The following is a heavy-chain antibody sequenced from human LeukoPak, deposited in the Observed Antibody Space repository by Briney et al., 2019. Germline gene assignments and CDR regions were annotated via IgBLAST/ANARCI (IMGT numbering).Heavy chain of an antibody. Sequence: GGTLRLSCAASGFTFSSYGMSWVRQAPGKGLEWVSAISGSGGSTYYADSVKGRFTISRDNSKNTLYLQMNSLRAEDTAVYYCAMGGGYSGSWGQGTLVTVSS. CDR3: AMGGGYSGS. CDR1: GFTFSSYG. J-gene: IGHJ4*02. D-gene: IGHD5-12*01. V-gene: IGHV3-23*01. CDR2: ISGSGGST.